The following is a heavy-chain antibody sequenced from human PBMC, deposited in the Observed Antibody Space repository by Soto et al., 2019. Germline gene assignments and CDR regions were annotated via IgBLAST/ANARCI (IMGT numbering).Heavy chain of an antibody. D-gene: IGHD6-19*01. CDR1: GFFFSSYT. J-gene: IGHJ4*02. CDR3: ANARDQQWVILAFDY. CDR2: FSATSENT. V-gene: IGHV3-23*01. Sequence: EVQLLESGGGLVQPGGPLRLSCVGSGFFFSSYTMTWVRQAPGNGLEWVSSFSATSENTYYADSVRGRCTSSRDDSQSTLSLPMDSMTAEDPAMYYCANARDQQWVILAFDYWAQGILVIAAS.